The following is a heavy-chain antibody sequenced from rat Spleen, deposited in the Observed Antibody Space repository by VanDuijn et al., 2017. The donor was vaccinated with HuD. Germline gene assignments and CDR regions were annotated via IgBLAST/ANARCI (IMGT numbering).Heavy chain of an antibody. CDR2: ISYDGGRT. D-gene: IGHD1-9*01. CDR3: ARRHYGYTDYFDY. Sequence: EVQLVESDGGLEQAGRSLKLSCAASGFTFSDYYMAWVRQGPTKGLEWVASISYDGGRTYYRDSVKDRFTISRDNTKSTLYLQMDSLRSEDTATYYCARRHYGYTDYFDYWGQGVMVTVSS. V-gene: IGHV5-20*01. CDR1: GFTFSDYY. J-gene: IGHJ2*01.